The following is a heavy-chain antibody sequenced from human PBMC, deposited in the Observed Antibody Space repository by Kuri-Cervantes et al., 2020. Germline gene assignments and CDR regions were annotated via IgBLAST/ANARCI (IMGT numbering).Heavy chain of an antibody. Sequence: GESLKISCTASGFTSGDYSMTWVRQTPGKGLEWVGFIRSKAYGETTEYAASVKGRFSISRDDSKSIVYLQMNSLKTEDTALYYCTRAGRVAIPYYFDYWGQGTPVTVSS. CDR2: IRSKAYGETT. CDR1: GFTSGDYS. J-gene: IGHJ4*02. D-gene: IGHD3-3*01. V-gene: IGHV3-49*04. CDR3: TRAGRVAIPYYFDY.